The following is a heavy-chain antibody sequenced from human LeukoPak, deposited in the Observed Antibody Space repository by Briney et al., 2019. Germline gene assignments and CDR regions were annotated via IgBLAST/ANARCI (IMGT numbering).Heavy chain of an antibody. CDR2: INQDGSEE. CDR3: VRDGGVSGYDLLDY. CDR1: GFTFSNYW. V-gene: IGHV3-7*01. J-gene: IGHJ4*02. D-gene: IGHD5-12*01. Sequence: GGSLRLSCAASGFTFSNYWMSWVRQAPGKGLEWVAHINQDGSEEHYMDSVKARFIISRDNAKNSLSLQMDSLRAEVTAVYYCVRDGGVSGYDLLDYWGQGTLVTVSS.